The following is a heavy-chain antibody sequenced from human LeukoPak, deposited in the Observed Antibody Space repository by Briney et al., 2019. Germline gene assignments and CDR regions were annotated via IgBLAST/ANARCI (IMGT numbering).Heavy chain of an antibody. V-gene: IGHV4-30-4*07. Sequence: SETLSLTCAVSGGSISSGGYSWSWIRQPPGKGLEWIGYIYYSGSTYYNPSLKSRVTISVDTSKNQFSLKLSSVTAADTAVYYCANSRGSYYDFDIWGQGTMVTVSS. D-gene: IGHD1-26*01. CDR2: IYYSGST. J-gene: IGHJ3*02. CDR1: GGSISSGGYS. CDR3: ANSRGSYYDFDI.